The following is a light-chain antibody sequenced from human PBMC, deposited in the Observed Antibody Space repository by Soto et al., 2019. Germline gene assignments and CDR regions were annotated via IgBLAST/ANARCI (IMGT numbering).Light chain of an antibody. J-gene: IGKJ5*01. CDR2: DAS. V-gene: IGKV3D-20*02. Sequence: EIVLTQSPGTLSLSPGERATLSCRASQSVSSSYLAWYQQKSGQAPRLLIYDASKRATGIPARFSGSGSGTDFTLTISSLEPEDFAVYYCLQRSNWPTFGQGTRLEIK. CDR3: LQRSNWPT. CDR1: QSVSSSY.